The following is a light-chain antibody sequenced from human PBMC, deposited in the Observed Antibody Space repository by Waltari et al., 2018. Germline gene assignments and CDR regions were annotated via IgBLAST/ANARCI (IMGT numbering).Light chain of an antibody. Sequence: DVVMTQSPLSLPVTLGQPASISCWYSQSLVHSDGNTYLNWFQQRPGQSPRRLIYQVSIRDSGVPDRFSGSGSGTDFTLKISRVEAEDVGVYYCMQGTHWPRTFGQGTKVEIK. J-gene: IGKJ1*01. CDR3: MQGTHWPRT. CDR2: QVS. CDR1: QSLVHSDGNTY. V-gene: IGKV2-30*02.